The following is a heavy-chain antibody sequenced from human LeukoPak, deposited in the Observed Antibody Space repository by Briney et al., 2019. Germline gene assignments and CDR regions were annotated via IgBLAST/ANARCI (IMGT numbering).Heavy chain of an antibody. V-gene: IGHV3-23*01. CDR1: GITFRISD. J-gene: IGHJ4*02. CDR3: AKDLELRWELGVDY. D-gene: IGHD1-26*01. CDR2: ISGSGGST. Sequence: GGSLRLSCAASGITFRISDMSGVRQAPGKGLEWVSTISGSGGSTYYADSVKGRFTISRDNSKNTLYLQVNSLRAEDTAVYYCAKDLELRWELGVDYWRQGTLVTVSS.